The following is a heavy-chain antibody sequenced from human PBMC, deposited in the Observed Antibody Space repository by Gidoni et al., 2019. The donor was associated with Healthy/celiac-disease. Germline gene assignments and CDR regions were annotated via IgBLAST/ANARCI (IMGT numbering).Heavy chain of an antibody. CDR3: ATYAYSSSWSSTLYYFDY. J-gene: IGHJ4*02. CDR2: IYYSGST. CDR1: GGSISSSSYY. D-gene: IGHD6-13*01. Sequence: QLQLQESGPGLVKPSETLSFTCTVSGGSISSSSYYWGWIRQPPGKGLEWIGRIYYSGSTYYNPSLKSRVTISVDTSKNQFSLKLSSVTAADTAVYYCATYAYSSSWSSTLYYFDYWGQGTLVTVSS. V-gene: IGHV4-39*01.